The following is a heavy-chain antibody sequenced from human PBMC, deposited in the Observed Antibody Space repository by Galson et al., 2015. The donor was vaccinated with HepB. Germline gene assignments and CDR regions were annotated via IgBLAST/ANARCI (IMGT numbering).Heavy chain of an antibody. V-gene: IGHV3-48*01. CDR2: ITDSSSSI. J-gene: IGHJ4*02. CDR3: VRERGARTANPDIAPAGTQTEY. CDR1: GFTFSSYS. Sequence: SLRLSCAATGFTFSSYSMNWVRQAPGKGLEWISFITDSSSSIYYADSVKGRFTIFRDNAKNSLYLQMNSLKAEDTAVYYCVRERGARTANPDIAPAGTQTEYWGQGTLVTVSS. D-gene: IGHD6-13*01.